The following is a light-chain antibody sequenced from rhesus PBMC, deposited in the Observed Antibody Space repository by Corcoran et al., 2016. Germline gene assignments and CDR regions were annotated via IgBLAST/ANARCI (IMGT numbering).Light chain of an antibody. V-gene: IGKV1-74*01. CDR3: QHGYGTPWT. CDR1: ENVNSY. Sequence: DIQMTQSPSSLSASVGDRVTITCRASENVNSYLNWYQQKSGKAPNLLIYEASTLRSGVPSRFSGSGSWTDYTFTISTLQPEDVATYYCQHGYGTPWTFGQGTKVEIK. J-gene: IGKJ1*01. CDR2: EAS.